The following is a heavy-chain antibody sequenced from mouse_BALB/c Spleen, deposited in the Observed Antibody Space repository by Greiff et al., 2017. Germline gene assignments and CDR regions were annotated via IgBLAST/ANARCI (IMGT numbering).Heavy chain of an antibody. Sequence: EVQVVESGGGLVKPGGSLKLSCAASGFTFSSYAMSWVRQTPEKRLEWVASISSGGSTYYPDSVKGRFTISRDNARNILYLQMSSLRSEDTAMYYCARGNYGSSYAMDYWGQGTSVTVSS. CDR3: ARGNYGSSYAMDY. V-gene: IGHV5-6-5*01. D-gene: IGHD1-1*01. CDR1: GFTFSSYA. CDR2: ISSGGST. J-gene: IGHJ4*01.